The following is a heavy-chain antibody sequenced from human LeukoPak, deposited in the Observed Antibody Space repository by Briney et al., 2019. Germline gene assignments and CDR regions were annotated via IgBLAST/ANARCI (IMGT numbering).Heavy chain of an antibody. V-gene: IGHV1-69*04. CDR2: IILPLDIT. J-gene: IGHJ4*02. Sequence: WASVKVSCKASGDTFSSSAISWVRQAPGQGLEWLGKIILPLDITNYAQQFQGGVTITTDKYTDTVFLELSSLRSQDTAVYYCARSSVTGHFDFWGQGTLVTVSS. D-gene: IGHD6-19*01. CDR1: GDTFSSSA. CDR3: ARSSVTGHFDF.